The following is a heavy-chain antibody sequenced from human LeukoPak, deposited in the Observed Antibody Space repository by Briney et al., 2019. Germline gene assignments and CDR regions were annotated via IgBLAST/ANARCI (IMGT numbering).Heavy chain of an antibody. Sequence: ASVKVSCKASGYTSTSYAMNWMRQAPGQGLEWMGCINTNTGNPTYAQGFTGRFVLSLDTSVSTAYLQISSLKAEDTAVYYCARGVDSSGCYSQYIYAYWGQRTLVTVSS. D-gene: IGHD6-19*01. CDR2: INTNTGNP. CDR1: GYTSTSYA. CDR3: ARGVDSSGCYSQYIYAY. J-gene: IGHJ4*02. V-gene: IGHV7-4-1*02.